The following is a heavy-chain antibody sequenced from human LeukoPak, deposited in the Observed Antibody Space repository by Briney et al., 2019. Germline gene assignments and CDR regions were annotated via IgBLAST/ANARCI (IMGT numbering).Heavy chain of an antibody. CDR2: ISSSGSTI. Sequence: HPGGSLRLSCAASGFTFSSYEMNWVRQAPGKGLQWVSYISSSGSTIYYADSVKGRFTISRDNAKNSLYLQMNSLRAEDTAVYYCARGRCSGGNCYSNFEYWGQGTLVTVSS. CDR3: ARGRCSGGNCYSNFEY. D-gene: IGHD2-15*01. CDR1: GFTFSSYE. V-gene: IGHV3-48*03. J-gene: IGHJ4*02.